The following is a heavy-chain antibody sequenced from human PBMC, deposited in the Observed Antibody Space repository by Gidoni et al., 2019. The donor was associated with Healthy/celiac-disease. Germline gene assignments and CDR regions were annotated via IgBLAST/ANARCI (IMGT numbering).Heavy chain of an antibody. D-gene: IGHD3-22*01. Sequence: EVQLLESGGGLVQPGGSLVLPCAASGFTFSSYSMSWVRQAPGKGVEWGAAISGSGGSTYYADTVKGRFTISRDNSKNTLYLQMNSLRAEDTAVYYCAKVDQGYYAYGYWGQGTLVTVSS. CDR1: GFTFSSYS. CDR2: ISGSGGST. CDR3: AKVDQGYYAYGY. J-gene: IGHJ4*02. V-gene: IGHV3-23*01.